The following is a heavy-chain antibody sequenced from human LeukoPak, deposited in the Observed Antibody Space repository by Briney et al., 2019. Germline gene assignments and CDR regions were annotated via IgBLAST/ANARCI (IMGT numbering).Heavy chain of an antibody. CDR2: ISWNSGSI. CDR1: GFTFDDYA. V-gene: IGHV3-9*01. J-gene: IGHJ3*02. CDR3: AKDSVVAASRCAFDI. D-gene: IGHD2-15*01. Sequence: GGSLRLSCAASGFTFDDYAIHWIRQAPGKGLEWVSGISWNSGSIGYADSVKGRFTISRDNAKNSLYLQMNSLRAEDTALYYCAKDSVVAASRCAFDIWGQGTMVTVSS.